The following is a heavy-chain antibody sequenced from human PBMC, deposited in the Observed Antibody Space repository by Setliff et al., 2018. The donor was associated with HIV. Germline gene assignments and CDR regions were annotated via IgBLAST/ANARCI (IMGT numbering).Heavy chain of an antibody. CDR2: VSYSGST. Sequence: PSETLSLTCNVSGGSISTYYWSWIRQPPGKGLEWLGYVSYSGSTNFNPSLESRLAMSVDMSKNHFSLKLRSVTAADTAVYYCARVPTSSWYVTTQRTKEYFHHWGQGTLVTVSS. D-gene: IGHD6-13*01. J-gene: IGHJ1*01. V-gene: IGHV4-59*08. CDR1: GGSISTYY. CDR3: ARVPTSSWYVTTQRTKEYFHH.